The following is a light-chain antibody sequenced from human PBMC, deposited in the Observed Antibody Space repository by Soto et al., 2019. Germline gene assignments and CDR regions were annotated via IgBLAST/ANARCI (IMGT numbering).Light chain of an antibody. V-gene: IGKV1-13*02. J-gene: IGKJ5*01. CDR3: QQFNSYPIT. CDR2: DAS. Sequence: GDRVTITCRASQGISSALAWCQQKPGKPPKLLLYDASSLESGVPSRFSGSGSGTDFTLTISSLQPEDYATYYCQQFNSYPITFGQGTRLEIK. CDR1: QGISSA.